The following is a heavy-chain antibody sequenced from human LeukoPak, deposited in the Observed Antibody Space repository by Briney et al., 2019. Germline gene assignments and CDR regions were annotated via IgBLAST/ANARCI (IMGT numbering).Heavy chain of an antibody. CDR3: AKDLNTWLRTVDY. Sequence: GGSLGLSCEASGFTFTRYDMHWVRQAPGKGLEWLAFVRFDGRETFYADSVQGRFTISRDNSKNTLYLQMNSLRAEDTAVYYCAKDLNTWLRTVDYWGQGTLVTVSS. D-gene: IGHD3-22*01. CDR1: GFTFTRYD. V-gene: IGHV3-30*02. J-gene: IGHJ4*02. CDR2: VRFDGRET.